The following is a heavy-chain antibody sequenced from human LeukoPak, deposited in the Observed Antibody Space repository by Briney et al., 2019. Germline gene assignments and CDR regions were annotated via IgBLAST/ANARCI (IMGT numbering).Heavy chain of an antibody. CDR3: ARQSRSMVRGVIIRREYYYYMDV. Sequence: PSETLSLTCAVYGGSFSGYYWSWIRQPPGKGPEWIGEINHSGSTNYNPSLKSRVTISVDTSKNQFSLKLSSVTAADTAVYYCARQSRSMVRGVIIRREYYYYMDVWGKGTTVTISS. V-gene: IGHV4-34*01. CDR1: GGSFSGYY. CDR2: INHSGST. D-gene: IGHD3-10*01. J-gene: IGHJ6*03.